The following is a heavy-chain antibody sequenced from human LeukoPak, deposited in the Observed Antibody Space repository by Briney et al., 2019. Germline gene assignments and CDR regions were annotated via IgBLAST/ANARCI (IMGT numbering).Heavy chain of an antibody. Sequence: SPSLSLTRTVSGGSISSYYSSSIRHPPGKGLGWNVYIYYSGRTNSNPSLKSRVTISVDTSKNQSSLNLSSVTAADTAVYYCARDATSIVGATTLWYFDLWGRGTLVTVSS. D-gene: IGHD1-26*01. CDR2: IYYSGRT. CDR1: GGSISSYY. V-gene: IGHV4-59*07. J-gene: IGHJ2*01. CDR3: ARDATSIVGATTLWYFDL.